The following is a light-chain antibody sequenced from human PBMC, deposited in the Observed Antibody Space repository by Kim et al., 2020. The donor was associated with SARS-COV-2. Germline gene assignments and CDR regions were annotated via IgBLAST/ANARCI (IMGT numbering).Light chain of an antibody. CDR2: DVT. V-gene: IGLV2-14*03. Sequence: GQSLTIACTGTSSDVGGYNYVSWYQQHPGKAPKLLIYDVTTRPSGVSNRFSGSKSGNTASLTISGLQAEDEANYYCISYTTSNTLVFGGGTQLTVL. CDR3: ISYTTSNTLV. CDR1: SSDVGGYNY. J-gene: IGLJ2*01.